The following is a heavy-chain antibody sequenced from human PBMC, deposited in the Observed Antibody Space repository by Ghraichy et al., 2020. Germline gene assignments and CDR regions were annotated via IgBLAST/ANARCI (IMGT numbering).Heavy chain of an antibody. Sequence: SETLSLTCTVSGGSVSSGSYYWSWIRQPPGKGLEWIGYIYYSGSTNYNPSLKSRVSISVDTSKNQFSLKLSSVTAADTAVYYCARDRPAQPFDPWGQGTLLTVSS. V-gene: IGHV4-61*01. CDR2: IYYSGST. CDR1: GGSVSSGSYY. J-gene: IGHJ5*02. CDR3: ARDRPAQPFDP.